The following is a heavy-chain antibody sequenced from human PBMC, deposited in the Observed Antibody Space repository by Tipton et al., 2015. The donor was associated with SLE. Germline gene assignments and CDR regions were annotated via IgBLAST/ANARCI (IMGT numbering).Heavy chain of an antibody. CDR1: GFSFGVYA. Sequence: SLRLSCSASGFSFGVYAMNWVRQAPGKGLEWLGFIRSKTYGATAEYAASVEGRFTISRDDSKSIAYLEMNSLKTEDTAVYFCSRRGQIRAEVAGAGRYYDYWGQGTQVTASS. V-gene: IGHV3-49*04. D-gene: IGHD3-10*01. CDR3: SRRGQIRAEVAGAGRYYDY. J-gene: IGHJ4*02. CDR2: IRSKTYGATA.